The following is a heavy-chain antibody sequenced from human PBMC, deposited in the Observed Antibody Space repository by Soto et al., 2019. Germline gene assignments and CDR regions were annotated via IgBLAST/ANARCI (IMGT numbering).Heavy chain of an antibody. Sequence: GSLRLSCVASGFTFSSHWMTWVRQAPGKGLEWVANINGDGSDKYYVGSVKGRFTISRDNAKNSLYLQLNSLGAEDTAVYYCARETFAYGGKSRFDYWGQGTLVTVSS. CDR1: GFTFSSHW. CDR2: INGDGSDK. V-gene: IGHV3-7*01. D-gene: IGHD2-15*01. CDR3: ARETFAYGGKSRFDY. J-gene: IGHJ4*02.